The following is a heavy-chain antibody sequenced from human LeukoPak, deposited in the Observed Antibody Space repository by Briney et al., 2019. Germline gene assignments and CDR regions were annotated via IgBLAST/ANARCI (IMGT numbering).Heavy chain of an antibody. J-gene: IGHJ4*02. V-gene: IGHV3-23*01. Sequence: PGGSLRLSCAASGFTFSSYAMSWVRQAPGEGLEWVSAISGSGGSTYYADSVKGRFTISRDNSKNTLYLQMNSLRAEDTAVYYCAKLPTLYYYDSSGYYYFDYWGQGTLVTVSS. CDR3: AKLPTLYYYDSSGYYYFDY. CDR1: GFTFSSYA. CDR2: ISGSGGST. D-gene: IGHD3-22*01.